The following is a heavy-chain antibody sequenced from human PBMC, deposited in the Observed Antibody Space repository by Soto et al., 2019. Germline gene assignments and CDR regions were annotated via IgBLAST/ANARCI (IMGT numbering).Heavy chain of an antibody. J-gene: IGHJ6*03. V-gene: IGHV3-66*01. Sequence: PGGSLRLSCAASGFTVSSNYMSWVHQAPGKGLEWVSVIYSGGSTYYADSVKGRFTISRDNSKNTLYLQMNSLRAEDTAVYYCARDMDDYSDLYYYSYMDVWGKGTTVTVSS. D-gene: IGHD4-4*01. CDR2: IYSGGST. CDR1: GFTVSSNY. CDR3: ARDMDDYSDLYYYSYMDV.